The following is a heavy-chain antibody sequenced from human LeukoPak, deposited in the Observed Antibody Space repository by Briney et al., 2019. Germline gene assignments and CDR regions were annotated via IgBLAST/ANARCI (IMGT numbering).Heavy chain of an antibody. CDR2: IYHSGST. D-gene: IGHD3-22*01. V-gene: IGHV4-59*01. CDR1: GGSISSYY. CDR3: ARVTRLVNYYDSSGYPFFDY. J-gene: IGHJ4*02. Sequence: SETLSLTCTVSGGSISSYYWSWIRQPPGKGLEWIGYIYHSGSTNYNPSLKSRVTISVDTSKNQFSLKLSSVTAADTAVYYCARVTRLVNYYDSSGYPFFDYWGQGTLVTVSS.